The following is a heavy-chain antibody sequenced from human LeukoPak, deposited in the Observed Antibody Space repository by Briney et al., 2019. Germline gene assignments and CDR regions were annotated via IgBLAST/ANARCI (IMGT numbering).Heavy chain of an antibody. CDR3: ARSNSSGWYYFDY. Sequence: GGSLRLSCAASGFTFGSFWMHWVRQAPGKGLVWVSRIKSDGSATSNADSVKGRFTISRDNAKNTLYLQMNSLRAEDTAVYFCARSNSSGWYYFDYWGQGTLVTVSS. V-gene: IGHV3-74*01. CDR2: IKSDGSAT. J-gene: IGHJ4*02. CDR1: GFTFGSFW. D-gene: IGHD6-19*01.